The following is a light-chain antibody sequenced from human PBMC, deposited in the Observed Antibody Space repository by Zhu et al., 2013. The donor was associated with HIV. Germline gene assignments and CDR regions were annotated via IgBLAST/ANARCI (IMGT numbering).Light chain of an antibody. CDR1: KLGDKY. CDR2: QDN. CDR3: QAWDSKNVV. V-gene: IGLV3-1*01. J-gene: IGLJ2*01. Sequence: SYELTQPPSVSVSPGQTASITCSGDKLGDKYACWYQQKPGQSPLLVIYQDNKRPSGIPERFSGSTFGNTATLTISGTQAMDEADYYCQAWDSKNVVFGGGTRLTVL.